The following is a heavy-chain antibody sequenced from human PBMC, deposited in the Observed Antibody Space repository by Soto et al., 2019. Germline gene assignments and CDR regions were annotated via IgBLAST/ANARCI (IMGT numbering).Heavy chain of an antibody. Sequence: GASVKVSCKASGGTFSSYAISWVRQAPGQGLEWMGGIIPIFGTANYAQKFQGRVTITADESTSTAYMELSSLRSEDTAVYYCARVGLRFLEWLPSCPWGQGTLVTVSS. V-gene: IGHV1-69*13. CDR3: ARVGLRFLEWLPSCP. D-gene: IGHD3-3*01. CDR1: GGTFSSYA. CDR2: IIPIFGTA. J-gene: IGHJ5*02.